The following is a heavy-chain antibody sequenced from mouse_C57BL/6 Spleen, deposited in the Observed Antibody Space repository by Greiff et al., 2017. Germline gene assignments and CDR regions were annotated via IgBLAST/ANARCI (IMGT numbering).Heavy chain of an antibody. J-gene: IGHJ2*01. D-gene: IGHD6-1*01. CDR2: IYPRSGST. Sequence: QVQLKESGAELARPGASVKLSCKASGYTFTSYGISWVKQRTGQGLEWIGEIYPRSGSTYYNEKFKGKATLTADKSSSTAYMELRSLTSEDSAVYFCARSADYFDYWGQGTTLTVSS. CDR1: GYTFTSYG. CDR3: ARSADYFDY. V-gene: IGHV1-81*01.